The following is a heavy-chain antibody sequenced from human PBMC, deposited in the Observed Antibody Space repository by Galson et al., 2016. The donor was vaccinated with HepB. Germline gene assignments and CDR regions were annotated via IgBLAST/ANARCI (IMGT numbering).Heavy chain of an antibody. J-gene: IGHJ5*02. Sequence: SLRLSCAASGFTFTSYSMNWVRQTPGKGPEWLSYIGSLGDNNIYYADSVRGRFTISRDNAKNSVYLQMNNLRDEDTAVYYCTRDVGYCRGGGCYRWFDPWGQGTLVTVPS. V-gene: IGHV3-48*02. CDR3: TRDVGYCRGGGCYRWFDP. CDR2: IGSLGDNNI. CDR1: GFTFTSYS. D-gene: IGHD2-21*01.